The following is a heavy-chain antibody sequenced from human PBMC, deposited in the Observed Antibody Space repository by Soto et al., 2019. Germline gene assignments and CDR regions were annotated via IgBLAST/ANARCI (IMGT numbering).Heavy chain of an antibody. V-gene: IGHV3-11*01. CDR3: ARGGIVVVPAARGHCSGGICYSE. CDR1: GFTFSDYY. D-gene: IGHD2-15*01. Sequence: QVQLVESGGGLVKPGGSLRLSCAASGFTFSDYYMSWIRQAPGKGLEWVSYISSSGSTIYYADSVKGRFTISRDNAKNSLYLQMNSLRAEDTAVYYRARGGIVVVPAARGHCSGGICYSEWGQGTLVTVSS. CDR2: ISSSGSTI. J-gene: IGHJ4*02.